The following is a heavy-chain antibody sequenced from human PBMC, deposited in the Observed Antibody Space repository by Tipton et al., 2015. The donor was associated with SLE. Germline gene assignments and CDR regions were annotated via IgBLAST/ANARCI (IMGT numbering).Heavy chain of an antibody. V-gene: IGHV5-10-1*01. CDR1: GYSFISYW. D-gene: IGHD5-12*01. Sequence: QLVQSGAEVKKPGESLRISCKGSGYSFISYWISWVRQMPGKGLEWIGYIYYSGSTYYNPSLKSRVTISVDTSKNQFSLKLSSVTAADTAVYYCARGGGYGNDAFDIWGQGTMVTVSS. CDR2: IYYSGST. J-gene: IGHJ3*02. CDR3: ARGGGYGNDAFDI.